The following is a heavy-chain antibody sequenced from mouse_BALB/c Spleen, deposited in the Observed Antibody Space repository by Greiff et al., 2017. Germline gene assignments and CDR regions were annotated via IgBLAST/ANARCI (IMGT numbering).Heavy chain of an antibody. J-gene: IGHJ3*01. CDR1: GYTFTSYY. D-gene: IGHD1-1*01. V-gene: IGHV1S56*01. CDR3: ARQYYGSSAWFAY. CDR2: IYPGNVNT. Sequence: QVQLKESGPELVKPGASVRISCKASGYTFTSYYIHWVKQRPGQGLEWIGWIYPGNVNTKYNEKFKGKATLTADKSSSTAYMQLSSLTSEDSAVYVCARQYYGSSAWFAYWGEGSLVTVSA.